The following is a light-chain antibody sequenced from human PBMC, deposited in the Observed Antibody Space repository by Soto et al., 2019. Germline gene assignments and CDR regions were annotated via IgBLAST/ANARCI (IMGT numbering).Light chain of an antibody. V-gene: IGKV1-33*01. Sequence: DIQMTQSPSSLSASVGDRVTITCQASQDIRKYLNWYQQKPGKAPKLLIHDASNLKTGVPSRFSGSGSGTDFTLNINSLQPEDLATYHCQQYDRLPYTFGQGTNLEIK. J-gene: IGKJ2*01. CDR1: QDIRKY. CDR2: DAS. CDR3: QQYDRLPYT.